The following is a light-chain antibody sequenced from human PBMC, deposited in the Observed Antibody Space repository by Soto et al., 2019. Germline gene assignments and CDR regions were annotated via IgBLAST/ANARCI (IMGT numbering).Light chain of an antibody. V-gene: IGKV2-28*01. J-gene: IGKJ1*01. CDR2: LGS. Sequence: EIVMTQTPLSLPVTPGEPASISCRSSQSLLHSSGYNYLDWYLQRPEQTPQLLICLGSDRASGVPDRFSGSESGTDFTLKISRVEADDVAVYYFMQRLQTPWTFGQGTKRE. CDR3: MQRLQTPWT. CDR1: QSLLHSSGYNY.